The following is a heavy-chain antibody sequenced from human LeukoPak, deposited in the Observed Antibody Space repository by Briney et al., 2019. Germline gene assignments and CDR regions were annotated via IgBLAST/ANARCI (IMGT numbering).Heavy chain of an antibody. CDR1: GGSLSGFY. J-gene: IGHJ6*03. D-gene: IGHD1-14*01. Sequence: PSETLSLTCAVYGGSLSGFYWSWIRQSPGKGLEWIGEINQSGSTNYNPSLKSRVTISVDTSKNQLSLKVNSVTAADTAVYYCARGASIRLHYYYYYMDVWGKGTTVTVSS. CDR3: ARGASIRLHYYYYYMDV. V-gene: IGHV4-34*01. CDR2: INQSGST.